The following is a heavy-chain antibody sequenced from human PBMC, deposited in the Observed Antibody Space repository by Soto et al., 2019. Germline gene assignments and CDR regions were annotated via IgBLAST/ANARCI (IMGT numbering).Heavy chain of an antibody. CDR3: ARVLLGYDRYYFDY. Sequence: ASVKVSCKASGYTFTSYDINWVRQATGQGLEWMGWMNPNSGNTGYAQKFQGRVTMTRNTSISTAYMELSSLRSEDTAVYYCARVLLGYDRYYFDYWGQGTLVTVSS. V-gene: IGHV1-8*01. D-gene: IGHD3-22*01. CDR1: GYTFTSYD. CDR2: MNPNSGNT. J-gene: IGHJ4*02.